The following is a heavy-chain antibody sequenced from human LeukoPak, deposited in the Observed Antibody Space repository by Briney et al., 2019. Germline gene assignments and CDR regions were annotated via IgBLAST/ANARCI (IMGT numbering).Heavy chain of an antibody. D-gene: IGHD5-18*01. CDR1: GDPISTYH. CDR2: MQSSGNS. CDR3: ARDKQHSYGRYFDH. V-gene: IGHV4-59*01. J-gene: IGHJ4*02. Sequence: SETVSLTCSVSGDPISTYHWNWIRKSPGKGLEWIGYMQSSGNSNYNPALRSRVTMFVDTSKNQVAPILNSVTAADTAVYYCARDKQHSYGRYFDHWGQGALVTVSS.